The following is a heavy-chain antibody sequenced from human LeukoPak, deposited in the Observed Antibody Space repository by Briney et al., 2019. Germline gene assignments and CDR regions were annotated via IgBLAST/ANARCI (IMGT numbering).Heavy chain of an antibody. V-gene: IGHV4-34*01. J-gene: IGHJ4*02. CDR1: GGSFSGYY. Sequence: SETLSLTCAVYGGSFSGYYWSWIRQPPGKGLEWIGYIYYSGSTYYNPSLKSRVTISVDTSKNQFSLKLSSVTAADTAVYYCARGRLTYDILTGYYTYWGQGTLVTVSS. D-gene: IGHD3-9*01. CDR3: ARGRLTYDILTGYYTY. CDR2: IYYSGST.